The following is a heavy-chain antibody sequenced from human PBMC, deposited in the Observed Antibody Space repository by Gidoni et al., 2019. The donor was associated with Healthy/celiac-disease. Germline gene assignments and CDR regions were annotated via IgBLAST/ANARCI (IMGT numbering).Heavy chain of an antibody. J-gene: IGHJ1*01. CDR1: GCTVSSYA. Sequence: EVQLLESGGGLVQPGGALRLSGAASGCTVSSYAMSWVRQAPGKGLEWVSAISGSCGSTYYADSVKGRFTISRDHSKNTLYLQMNSLRAEDTAVYYCATSRGSYVWGSYRFAEYFQHWGQGTLVTVSS. CDR2: ISGSCGST. D-gene: IGHD3-16*02. CDR3: ATSRGSYVWGSYRFAEYFQH. V-gene: IGHV3-23*01.